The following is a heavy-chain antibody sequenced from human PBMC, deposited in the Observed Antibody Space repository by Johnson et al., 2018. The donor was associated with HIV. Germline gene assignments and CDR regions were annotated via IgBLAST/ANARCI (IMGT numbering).Heavy chain of an antibody. CDR3: SRDGRDLVTRGAFDI. V-gene: IGHV3-NL1*01. Sequence: QVQLVESGGGVVQPGRSLRLSCAASGFTFSSYAMHWVRQAPGKGLEWVSLIFSVGNTYYADSVKGRFTISRDNSNNMVYLQMASLRPEDTAVYYCSRDGRDLVTRGAFDIWGQGTVVTVSS. CDR2: IFSVGNT. J-gene: IGHJ3*02. CDR1: GFTFSSYA. D-gene: IGHD5-18*01.